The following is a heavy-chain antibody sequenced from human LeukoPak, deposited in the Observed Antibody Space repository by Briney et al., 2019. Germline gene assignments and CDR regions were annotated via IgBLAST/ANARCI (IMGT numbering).Heavy chain of an antibody. Sequence: GGSLRLSCAASGFTFSNYAMSWVRQAPGKGLEWVGRTKSKTDGGTTDYAAPVKGRFTISRDDSKNTLYLQMNSLKTEDTAVYYCTTALRVLRYFDWSYYYMDVWGKGTTVTISS. D-gene: IGHD3-9*01. V-gene: IGHV3-15*01. CDR3: TTALRVLRYFDWSYYYMDV. CDR1: GFTFSNYA. J-gene: IGHJ6*03. CDR2: TKSKTDGGTT.